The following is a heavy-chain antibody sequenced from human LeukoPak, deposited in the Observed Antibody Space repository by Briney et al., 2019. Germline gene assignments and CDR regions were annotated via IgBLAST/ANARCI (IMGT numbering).Heavy chain of an antibody. J-gene: IGHJ4*02. CDR3: ARDSSYGDFDY. D-gene: IGHD2-2*01. CDR1: GFTFSSYA. Sequence: PGGSLRLSCAASGFTFSSYAMHWVRQAPGKGLEWMAVISYDGSNKYYADSVKGRFTIPRDNSKNTLYLQMNSLRAEDTAVYYCARDSSYGDFDYWGQGTLVTVSS. CDR2: ISYDGSNK. V-gene: IGHV3-30-3*01.